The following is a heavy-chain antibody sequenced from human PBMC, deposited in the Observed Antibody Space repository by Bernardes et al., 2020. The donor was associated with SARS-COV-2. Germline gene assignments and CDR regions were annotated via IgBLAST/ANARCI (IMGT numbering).Heavy chain of an antibody. CDR2: MYNSGRT. D-gene: IGHD3-3*01. J-gene: IGHJ4*02. CDR3: ARGTHYDPNHFDY. CDR1: GGSISSYS. V-gene: IGHV4-59*01. Sequence: SETLSLTCTVSGGSISSYSWSWIRQPPGKGLEWIAYMYNSGRTSYNPSLKSRVTISLDSSKSQFSLRLNSVTAADTAIYFCARGTHYDPNHFDYWGQGTLVSVSS.